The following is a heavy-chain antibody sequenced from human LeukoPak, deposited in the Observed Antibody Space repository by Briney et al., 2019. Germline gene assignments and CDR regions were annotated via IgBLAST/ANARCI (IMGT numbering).Heavy chain of an antibody. D-gene: IGHD2-15*01. Sequence: TGGSLRLSCAASGFTFSSFAMSWVRQTPGKGLEWVSAISGSGGSTYSADSVKGRFTISRDNSKNTLYLQMNNLRAEDTAIYYCARVGSRYCSGANCYDGFWGQGTLVSVSS. CDR2: ISGSGGST. V-gene: IGHV3-23*01. J-gene: IGHJ4*02. CDR3: ARVGSRYCSGANCYDGF. CDR1: GFTFSSFA.